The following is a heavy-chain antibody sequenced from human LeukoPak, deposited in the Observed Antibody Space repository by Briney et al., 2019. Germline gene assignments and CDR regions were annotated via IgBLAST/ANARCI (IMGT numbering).Heavy chain of an antibody. D-gene: IGHD5/OR15-5a*01. V-gene: IGHV3-48*01. CDR3: AGSVFDY. Sequence: GGSLRLSCAASGFTFSNFGMNWVRQAPGKGLEWVSYISSSSSTIYYADSVKGRFTISRDNARNSLSLQMNSLRAGDTAVYYCAGSVFDYWGQGTLVTVSS. CDR1: GFTFSNFG. J-gene: IGHJ4*02. CDR2: ISSSSSTI.